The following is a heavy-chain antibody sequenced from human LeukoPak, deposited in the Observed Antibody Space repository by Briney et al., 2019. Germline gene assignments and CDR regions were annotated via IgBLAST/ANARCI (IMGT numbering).Heavy chain of an antibody. D-gene: IGHD5-18*01. V-gene: IGHV4-34*01. CDR3: ARVSYGSPYYYYYYMDV. Sequence: PSETLSLTCAVYGGSFSGYYWSWIRQPPGKGLEWIGEINHSGSTNYNPSLKSRVTISVDTSKNQFSLKLSSVTAADTAVYYCARVSYGSPYYYYYYMDVWGKGTTVTVSS. CDR2: INHSGST. J-gene: IGHJ6*03. CDR1: GGSFSGYY.